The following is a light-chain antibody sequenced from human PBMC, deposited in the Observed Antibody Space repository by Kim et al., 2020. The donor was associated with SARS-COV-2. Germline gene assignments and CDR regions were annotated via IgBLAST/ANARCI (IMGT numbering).Light chain of an antibody. Sequence: QSALTQPASVSGPPGQSITISCTGTSNNYVSWYQQHPGKAPKFMIYDVTKRPSGVSNRFSGSKSGNTASLTISGLQAEDEAYYYCSSYSITNTWVFGGGTQLTVL. V-gene: IGLV2-14*03. CDR1: SNNY. J-gene: IGLJ3*02. CDR3: SSYSITNTWV. CDR2: DVT.